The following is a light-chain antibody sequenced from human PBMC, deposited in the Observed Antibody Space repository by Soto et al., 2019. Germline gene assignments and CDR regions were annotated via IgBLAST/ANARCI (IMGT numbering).Light chain of an antibody. Sequence: EIVLTQSPGNLSLSPGERATLSCRASQSVSNNYLAWYQQKPGQAPRLLIYGGFNRSTGSPDRFSGSGSWTDFTLTISRLEPEDLAVYYCQQYGSSGTFGQGTKVEIK. V-gene: IGKV3-20*01. CDR3: QQYGSSGT. CDR1: QSVSNNY. J-gene: IGKJ1*01. CDR2: GGF.